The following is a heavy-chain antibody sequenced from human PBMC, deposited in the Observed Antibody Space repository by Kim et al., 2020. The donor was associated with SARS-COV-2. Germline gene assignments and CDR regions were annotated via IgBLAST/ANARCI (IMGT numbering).Heavy chain of an antibody. CDR1: GDTFTTYY. J-gene: IGHJ4*02. V-gene: IGHV1-46*01. D-gene: IGHD4-4*01. CDR2: INPNSPTT. Sequence: ASVKVSCKASGDTFTTYYMHWLRQAPGQGLEWMGRINPNSPTTTYAQRFQGRVTMTSDTSTSTFYMELNSLRSEDTAVYYCARGGDYTKYFFYQWGQGT. CDR3: ARGGDYTKYFFYQ.